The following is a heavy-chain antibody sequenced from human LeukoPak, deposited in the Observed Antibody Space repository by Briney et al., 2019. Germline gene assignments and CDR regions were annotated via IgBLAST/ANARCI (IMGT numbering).Heavy chain of an antibody. Sequence: SETLSLTCTVSGGSISSYYWSWIRQPPGKGLEWIGYIYYSGSTNYNPSLKSRVTISVDTSKNQFSLELSSVTAADTAVYYCVRGVPLPAAIDYFDYWGQGTLVTVSS. V-gene: IGHV4-59*12. CDR3: VRGVPLPAAIDYFDY. CDR2: IYYSGST. D-gene: IGHD2-2*01. J-gene: IGHJ4*02. CDR1: GGSISSYY.